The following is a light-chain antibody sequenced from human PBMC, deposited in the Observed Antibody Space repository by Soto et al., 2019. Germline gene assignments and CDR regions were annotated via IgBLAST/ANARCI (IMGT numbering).Light chain of an antibody. V-gene: IGKV3-11*01. CDR3: QQRSDWPLT. CDR2: DAS. Sequence: EIVLTQSPATLSLSPGDRATLSCRASQSVSSSLTWYQQKPGQAPRLLIYDASNRATGIPARFSGSGSGTDFTLTTSSLEPEDFALYYCQQRSDWPLTFGPGTKVEIK. CDR1: QSVSSS. J-gene: IGKJ3*01.